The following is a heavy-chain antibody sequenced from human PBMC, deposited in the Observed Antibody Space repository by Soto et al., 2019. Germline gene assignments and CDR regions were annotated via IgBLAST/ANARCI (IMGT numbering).Heavy chain of an antibody. D-gene: IGHD2-21*02. J-gene: IGHJ4*02. CDR1: GYSFSSYW. CDR3: ARQYGGDIYDY. V-gene: IGHV5-51*01. CDR2: MYPGDSET. Sequence: PGESLKISCKGSGYSFSSYWMGWVRQMPGKGLEWMGIMYPGDSETRYSPSFQGQVTMSADKSISTAYLQWSSLKASDTAMYYCARQYGGDIYDYWGQGTLVTVSA.